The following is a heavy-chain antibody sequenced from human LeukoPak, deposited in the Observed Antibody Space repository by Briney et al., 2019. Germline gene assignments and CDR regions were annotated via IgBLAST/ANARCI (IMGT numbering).Heavy chain of an antibody. V-gene: IGHV1-8*01. Sequence: ASVKVSCKASGYTFTSYDINWVRQATGQGLEWMGWMNPNSGNTGYAQKFQGRVTMTRNTSISTAYMELSSLRSEDTAVYYCARGYGSGSYYTPGEFDPWGQGTLVTVSS. CDR3: ARGYGSGSYYTPGEFDP. CDR2: MNPNSGNT. CDR1: GYTFTSYD. D-gene: IGHD3-10*01. J-gene: IGHJ5*02.